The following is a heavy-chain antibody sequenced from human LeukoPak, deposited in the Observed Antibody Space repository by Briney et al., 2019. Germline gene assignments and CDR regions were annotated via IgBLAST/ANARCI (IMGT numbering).Heavy chain of an antibody. CDR3: ARDLWDRGYSYGYWY. J-gene: IGHJ4*02. V-gene: IGHV1-69*05. CDR2: IIPIFGTA. Sequence: ASVRVSCXASGGTFSSYAISWVRQAPGQGLEWMGRIIPIFGTANYAQKFQGRVTITTDESTSTAYMELSSLRSEDTAVYYCARDLWDRGYSYGYWYWGQGTLVTVSS. CDR1: GGTFSSYA. D-gene: IGHD5-18*01.